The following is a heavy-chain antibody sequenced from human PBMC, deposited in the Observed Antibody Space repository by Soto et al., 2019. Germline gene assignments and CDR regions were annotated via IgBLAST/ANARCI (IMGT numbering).Heavy chain of an antibody. D-gene: IGHD5-12*01. CDR1: EFTFSTYS. J-gene: IGHJ3*02. CDR2: ISSSSSYI. Sequence: EVQLVESGGGLVKPGGSLRLSCAASEFTFSTYSMNWVRQAPGEGLEWVSSISSSSSYIYYADSVKGRFTVSRDNAKNSLYLQMNSLGAEDTAVYYCARRRGGYSVYVYDAFDIWGQGTMVTVSS. V-gene: IGHV3-21*01. CDR3: ARRRGGYSVYVYDAFDI.